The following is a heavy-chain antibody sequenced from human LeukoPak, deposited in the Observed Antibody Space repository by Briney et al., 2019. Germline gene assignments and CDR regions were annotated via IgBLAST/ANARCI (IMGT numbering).Heavy chain of an antibody. D-gene: IGHD6-19*01. CDR2: IGGSGDKT. CDR1: GFTFNRNA. J-gene: IGHJ4*02. CDR3: VRRGDASSGWGDHDY. V-gene: IGHV3-23*01. Sequence: GSLRLSCAASGFTFNRNAIGWVRQAPGKGLEWVSTIGGSGDKTFYADSVKGRFTISRDTSKNMLHLQMSSLTGEDTALYYCVRRGDASSGWGDHDYWGQGALVTVSS.